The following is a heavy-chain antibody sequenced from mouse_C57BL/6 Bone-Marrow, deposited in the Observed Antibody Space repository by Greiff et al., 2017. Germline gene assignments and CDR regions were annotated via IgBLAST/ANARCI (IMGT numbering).Heavy chain of an antibody. CDR3: VRHGLIYWAMDY. CDR2: IRSKSNNYAT. Sequence: EVKLEESGGGLVQPKGSLKLSCAASGFSFNTYAMNWVRQAPGKGLEWVARIRSKSNNYATYYADSVKDRFTISRDDSESMLYLQMNNLKTEDTAMYYCVRHGLIYWAMDYWGQGTSVTVSS. D-gene: IGHD2-1*01. J-gene: IGHJ4*01. CDR1: GFSFNTYA. V-gene: IGHV10-1*01.